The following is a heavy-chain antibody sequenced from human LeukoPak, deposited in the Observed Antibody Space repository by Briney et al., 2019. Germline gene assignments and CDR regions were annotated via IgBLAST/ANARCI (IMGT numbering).Heavy chain of an antibody. CDR3: VRDVTLDY. Sequence: GGSLRLSCAASGVTFSSYNMNWVRQAPGKGLEWVSFISSSSSYIYYADSVRGRFTISRDNAKNSLYLQMNSLRAEDTAVYYCVRDVTLDYWGQGTLVTVSS. V-gene: IGHV3-21*01. D-gene: IGHD2-21*02. CDR2: ISSSSSYI. CDR1: GVTFSSYN. J-gene: IGHJ4*02.